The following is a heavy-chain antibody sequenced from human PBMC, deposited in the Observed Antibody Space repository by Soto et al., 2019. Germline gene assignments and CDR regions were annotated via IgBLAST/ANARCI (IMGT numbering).Heavy chain of an antibody. J-gene: IGHJ5*02. D-gene: IGHD3-22*01. V-gene: IGHV4-34*01. CDR1: GWSFSGYY. CDR2: INHSGST. CDR3: ARGAYDSSGYYHL. Sequence: XETLSLTCTVYGWSFSGYYWSWIRQPPGKGLEWIGEINHSGSTNYNPSLKSRVTISVDTSKNQFSLKLSSVTAADTAVYYCARGAYDSSGYYHLWGQGNLVTVSS.